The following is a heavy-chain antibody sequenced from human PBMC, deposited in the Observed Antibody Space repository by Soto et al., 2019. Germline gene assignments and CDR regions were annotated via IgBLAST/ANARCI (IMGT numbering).Heavy chain of an antibody. CDR1: GYTFTSYG. V-gene: IGHV1-18*01. CDR2: ISAYNGNT. Sequence: ASVKVSCKASGYTFTSYGISWVRQAPGQGLEWMGWISAYNGNTNYAQKLQGRVTMTTDTSTSTAYMELRSLRSDDTAVYYCARGSTTVTTGNWFDPWGQGTLVTVSS. J-gene: IGHJ5*02. CDR3: ARGSTTVTTGNWFDP. D-gene: IGHD4-17*01.